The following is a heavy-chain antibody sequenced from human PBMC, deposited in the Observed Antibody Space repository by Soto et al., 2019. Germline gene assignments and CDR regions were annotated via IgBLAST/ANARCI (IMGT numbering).Heavy chain of an antibody. Sequence: QVQLVQSGAEVKKPGSSVKVSYKASGDTFTIFAISWVRQAPGQGLEWMGGIIPTIGTTNYAQRFQGRITITGDESTGTSYMELSSLKSEDTAVYYCVRDLGSGYDPGDYWGQGTLVTVSS. CDR3: VRDLGSGYDPGDY. D-gene: IGHD5-12*01. V-gene: IGHV1-69*12. CDR1: GDTFTIFA. CDR2: IIPTIGTT. J-gene: IGHJ4*02.